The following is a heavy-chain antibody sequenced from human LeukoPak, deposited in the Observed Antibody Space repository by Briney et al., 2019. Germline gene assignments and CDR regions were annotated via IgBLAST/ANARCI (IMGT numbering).Heavy chain of an antibody. CDR1: GFTFDDYT. Sequence: PGGSLRLSCAASGFTFDDYTMHWVRQAPGKGLEWVSMITWDGGRTDYADSVKGRFTTSRDNSGRSLILQMNTLRTEDTALYYCAKGSIVAAAPYYYAMDVWGQGTTVTVSS. CDR3: AKGSIVAAAPYYYAMDV. D-gene: IGHD2-2*01. CDR2: ITWDGGRT. J-gene: IGHJ6*02. V-gene: IGHV3-43*01.